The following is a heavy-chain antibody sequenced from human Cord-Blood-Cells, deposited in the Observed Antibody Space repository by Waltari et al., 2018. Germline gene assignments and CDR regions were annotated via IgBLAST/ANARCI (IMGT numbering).Heavy chain of an antibody. J-gene: IGHJ4*02. CDR1: GGSISSSSYY. CDR2: IYYSGST. Sequence: QLQMQESGPGLVKPSGTLSLTCTVSGGSISSSSYYWGWIRQPPGQGLGWIGSIYYSGSTYYNPSLKSRVTISVNTAKNQFSRKLSSVTTADTAVYYCARIRIGYCSSTSCYFYDYWGQGTLVTVSS. CDR3: ARIRIGYCSSTSCYFYDY. D-gene: IGHD2-2*01. V-gene: IGHV4-39*01.